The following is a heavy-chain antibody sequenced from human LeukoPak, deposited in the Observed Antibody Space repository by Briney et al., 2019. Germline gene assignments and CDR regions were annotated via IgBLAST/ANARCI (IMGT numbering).Heavy chain of an antibody. V-gene: IGHV3-48*01. CDR3: ARDSPLEAPYYFDY. D-gene: IGHD3-3*01. J-gene: IGHJ4*02. CDR1: GFTFSSYS. Sequence: AGGSLRLSCAASGFTFSSYSMNWVRQAPGKGLEWVSYISSSSSTIYYADSVKGRFTISRDNAKNSLYLQMNSLRAEDTAVYYCARDSPLEAPYYFDYWGQGTLVTVSS. CDR2: ISSSSSTI.